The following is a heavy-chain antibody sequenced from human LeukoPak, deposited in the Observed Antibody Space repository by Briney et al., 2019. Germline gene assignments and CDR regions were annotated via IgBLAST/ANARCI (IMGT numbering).Heavy chain of an antibody. V-gene: IGHV3-21*01. CDR1: EVMFSSYW. CDR3: AKDYAVDIGLLWFGESPPLNFQH. D-gene: IGHD3-10*01. CDR2: ISSSSYI. Sequence: NPGGSLRLSCADSEVMFSSYWMSWVRQAPGKGLEWVSSISSSSYIYYADSVKGRFTISRDNAKNSLYLQMNSLRAEDTAVYYCAKDYAVDIGLLWFGESPPLNFQHWGQGTLVTVSS. J-gene: IGHJ1*01.